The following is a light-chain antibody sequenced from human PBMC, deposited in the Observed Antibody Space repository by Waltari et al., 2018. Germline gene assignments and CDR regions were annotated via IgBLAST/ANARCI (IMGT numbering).Light chain of an antibody. CDR2: CKN. Sequence: SSELTQDPAVSVALGQTVRITCQGASLRTYYVSWFHHKPGQAPALVIYCKNNRPSGTPYRFSSSSSGSTASLTIIGAQAEDEADYYCHSRDSSGNVLIGGGTKLTVV. V-gene: IGLV3-19*01. J-gene: IGLJ2*01. CDR3: HSRDSSGNVL. CDR1: SLRTYY.